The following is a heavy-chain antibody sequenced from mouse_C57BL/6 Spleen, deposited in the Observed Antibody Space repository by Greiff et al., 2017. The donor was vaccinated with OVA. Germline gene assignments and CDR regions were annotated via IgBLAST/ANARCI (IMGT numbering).Heavy chain of an antibody. V-gene: IGHV1-82*01. D-gene: IGHD1-1*01. Sequence: VQLQQSGPELVKPGASVKISCKASGYAFSSSWMNWVKQRPGKGLEWIGRIYPGDGDTNYNGKFKGKATLTADKSSSTAYMQLSSLTSEDSAVYFCAREGVVEYYFDYWGQGTTLTVSS. J-gene: IGHJ2*01. CDR2: IYPGDGDT. CDR3: AREGVVEYYFDY. CDR1: GYAFSSSW.